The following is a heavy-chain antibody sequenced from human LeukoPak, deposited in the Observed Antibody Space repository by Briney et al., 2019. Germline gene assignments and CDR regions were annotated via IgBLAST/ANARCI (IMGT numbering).Heavy chain of an antibody. V-gene: IGHV3-7*01. CDR3: ARAGSSWYFDY. D-gene: IGHD6-13*01. CDR1: GFSFSNYW. J-gene: IGHJ4*02. CDR2: IKQDGSEK. Sequence: QTGGSLRLSCAASGFSFSNYWMTWVRQAPGKGLEWVANIKQDGSEKYYVDSVKGRFIISRDNAENSLYLQMNSLRAEDTTVYYCARAGSSWYFDYWGQGTLVTVSS.